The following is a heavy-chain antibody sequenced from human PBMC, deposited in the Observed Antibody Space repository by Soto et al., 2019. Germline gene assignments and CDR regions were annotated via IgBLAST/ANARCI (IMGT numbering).Heavy chain of an antibody. CDR2: IKQDGSEK. J-gene: IGHJ3*02. CDR1: EFIFSSYA. Sequence: GGSLRLSCAASEFIFSSYAMSWVRQAPGKGLEWVANIKQDGSEKYYVDSVKGRFTISRDNAKNSLYLQMNSLRAEDTAVYYCARASSSGDAFDIWGQGTMVTVSS. CDR3: ARASSSGDAFDI. D-gene: IGHD6-6*01. V-gene: IGHV3-7*01.